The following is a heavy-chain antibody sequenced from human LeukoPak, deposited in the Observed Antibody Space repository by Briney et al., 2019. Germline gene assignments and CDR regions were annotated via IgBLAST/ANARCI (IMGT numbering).Heavy chain of an antibody. Sequence: SETLSLTCTVSGGSISSYYWSWIRQPPGEGLEWIGSIYYSGSTYYNPSLKSRVTISVDTSKNQFSLKLSSVTAADTAVYYCARYDFWSGRLDVWGKGTTVTVSS. J-gene: IGHJ6*04. D-gene: IGHD3-3*01. CDR2: IYYSGST. CDR1: GGSISSYY. V-gene: IGHV4-39*01. CDR3: ARYDFWSGRLDV.